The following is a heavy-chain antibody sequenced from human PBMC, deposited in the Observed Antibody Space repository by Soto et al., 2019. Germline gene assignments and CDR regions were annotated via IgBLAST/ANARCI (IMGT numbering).Heavy chain of an antibody. CDR3: ARESGGATATLDYYYFYMDV. Sequence: QVQLVQSGAEVKKPGASVTVSCKASGYRFSDYYLHWVRQDPGQGPEWMGWMNPHSGDTKYAQKLKGRVTMTRDTSVRTAFLELNWLKSDDTSVYYCARESGGATATLDYYYFYMDVWGIGTTVTVSS. CDR1: GYRFSDYY. V-gene: IGHV1-2*02. J-gene: IGHJ6*03. D-gene: IGHD5-12*01. CDR2: MNPHSGDT.